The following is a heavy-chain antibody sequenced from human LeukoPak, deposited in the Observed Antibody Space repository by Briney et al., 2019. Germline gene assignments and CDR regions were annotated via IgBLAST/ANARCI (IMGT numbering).Heavy chain of an antibody. D-gene: IGHD3-10*01. Sequence: SETLSLTCTVSGGSISSSNYYWGWIRQPPGKGLEWIGTIYYSGSPYYNPSLKSRVTISVDTSKNQFSLKLTSVTAADTAVYYCASGESDASDIWGQGTMVTVSS. CDR3: ASGESDASDI. CDR2: IYYSGSP. V-gene: IGHV4-39*01. CDR1: GGSISSSNYY. J-gene: IGHJ3*02.